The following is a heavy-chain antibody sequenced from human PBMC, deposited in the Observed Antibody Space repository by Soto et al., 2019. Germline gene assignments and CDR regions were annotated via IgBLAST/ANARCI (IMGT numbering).Heavy chain of an antibody. Sequence: LRLSWAASGFIFSTYAMNWVRQAPGKGLEWVSAISSSGDSAYYAESVRGRFTISRDNSINTLYLQMRSLRPEDTAVYYCAHPRGYGVFDAVDIWGQGTMVT. V-gene: IGHV3-23*01. CDR3: AHPRGYGVFDAVDI. CDR2: ISSSGDSA. D-gene: IGHD4-17*01. J-gene: IGHJ3*02. CDR1: GFIFSTYA.